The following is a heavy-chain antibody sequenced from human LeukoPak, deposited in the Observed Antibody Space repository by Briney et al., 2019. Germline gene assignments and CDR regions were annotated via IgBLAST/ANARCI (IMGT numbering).Heavy chain of an antibody. CDR2: ISGSGAST. CDR3: AKGTYYYDSSGYYYYYYYMDV. CDR1: GFTFSSYA. D-gene: IGHD3-22*01. Sequence: PGRSLRLSYAASGFTFSSYAMSWVRQAPGKGLEWVSAISGSGASTYYADSVKGRFTISRDNSKNTLYLQMNSLRAEDTAVYYCAKGTYYYDSSGYYYYYYYMDVWGKGTTVTVSS. J-gene: IGHJ6*03. V-gene: IGHV3-23*01.